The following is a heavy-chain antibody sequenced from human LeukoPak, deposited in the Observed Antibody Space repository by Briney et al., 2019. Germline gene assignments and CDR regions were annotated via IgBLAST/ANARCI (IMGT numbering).Heavy chain of an antibody. CDR2: ISYDGSNK. CDR3: TFGFDDAFDI. D-gene: IGHD3-10*01. V-gene: IGHV3-30*04. J-gene: IGHJ3*02. CDR1: GFTFSSYA. Sequence: PGGSLRLSCAASGFTFSSYAMHWVRQAPGKGLEWVAVISYDGSNKYYADSVKGRFTISRDNSKNTLYLQMNSLRAEDTAVYYCTFGFDDAFDIWGQGTMVNVSS.